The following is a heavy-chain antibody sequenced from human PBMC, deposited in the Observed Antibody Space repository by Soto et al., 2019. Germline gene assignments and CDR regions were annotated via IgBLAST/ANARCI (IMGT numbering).Heavy chain of an antibody. J-gene: IGHJ6*02. CDR2: IGAADDP. CDR3: ARAYTGQLPRRGDYYYALDV. CDR1: GFFFNNYD. V-gene: IGHV3-13*05. D-gene: IGHD2-2*01. Sequence: QLVESGGGLTQAGGSLRLSCVGSGFFFNNYDMHWVRQVRGKGLEWVSAIGAADDPYYSVSVKGRFIVSRDNAQKSLYLKMNNLRAADTASYIGARAYTGQLPRRGDYYYALDVWGRGTTVTVSS.